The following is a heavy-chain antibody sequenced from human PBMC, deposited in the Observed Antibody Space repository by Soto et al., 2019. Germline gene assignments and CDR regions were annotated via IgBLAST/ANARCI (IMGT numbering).Heavy chain of an antibody. D-gene: IGHD3-22*01. V-gene: IGHV4-34*01. CDR3: ARGQNTLMEVVPYYFDY. CDR1: GASFSSYY. J-gene: IGHJ4*02. CDR2: FSQSEGT. Sequence: SETLSLTCAVYGASFSSYYWSWIRQPPGRGLEWLGEFSQSEGTKNNPSLKSRVTISVDTSQNQVSLRLSSVTAADTAVYYFARGQNTLMEVVPYYFDYWGQGSLVTVSS.